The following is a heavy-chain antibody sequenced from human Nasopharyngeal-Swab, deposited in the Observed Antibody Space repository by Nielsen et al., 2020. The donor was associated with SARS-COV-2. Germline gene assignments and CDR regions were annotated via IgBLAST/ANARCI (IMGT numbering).Heavy chain of an antibody. V-gene: IGHV1-46*02. D-gene: IGHD2-2*01. CDR3: ARRGRCSGSSCDMDV. J-gene: IGHJ6*02. Sequence: ASVKVSCKASGYTFNNYYIHWVRQAPGQGLEWMGMINPGSGGTTYAQKFQGRVTMTRDTSTSTVFMDLSSLRSEDTAVYYCARRGRCSGSSCDMDVWGQGTTFTFSS. CDR1: GYTFNNYY. CDR2: INPGSGGT.